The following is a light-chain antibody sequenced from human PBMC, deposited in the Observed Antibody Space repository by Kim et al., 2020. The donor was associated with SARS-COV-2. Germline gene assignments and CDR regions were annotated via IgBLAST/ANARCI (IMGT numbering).Light chain of an antibody. CDR1: QSINTW. V-gene: IGKV1-5*03. J-gene: IGKJ1*01. CDR3: QQYNSYPWT. CDR2: KAS. Sequence: DIQMTQSPSTLSASVGDRVTITCRASQSINTWLAWYQQKPGKAPKVLIYKASNLESGVPSRFSGSGSGTEFTLTISSLQPDDFATYYCQQYNSYPWTFGQGTKVEI.